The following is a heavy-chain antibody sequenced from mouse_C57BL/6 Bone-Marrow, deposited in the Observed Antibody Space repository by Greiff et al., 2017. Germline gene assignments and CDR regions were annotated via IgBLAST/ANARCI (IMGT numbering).Heavy chain of an antibody. J-gene: IGHJ3*01. CDR3: AYYGFAY. CDR1: GYTFTDYY. V-gene: IGHV1-76*01. CDR2: IYPGSGNT. D-gene: IGHD2-1*01. Sequence: VKLMESGAELVRPGASVKLSCKASGYTFTDYYINWVKQRPGQGLEWIARIYPGSGNTYYNEKVKGKATLTAEKSSSTAYMQLSSLTSEDSAVYFCAYYGFAYWGQGTLVTVSA.